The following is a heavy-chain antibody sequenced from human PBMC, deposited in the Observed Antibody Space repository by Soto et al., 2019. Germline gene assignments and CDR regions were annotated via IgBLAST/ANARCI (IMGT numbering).Heavy chain of an antibody. J-gene: IGHJ6*02. CDR2: ISYDGSNK. V-gene: IGHV3-30*18. D-gene: IGHD2-2*01. CDR1: GFTFSSYG. Sequence: QVQLVESGGGVVQPGRSLRLSCAASGFTFSSYGMHWVRQAPGKGLEWVAVISYDGSNKYYADSVKGRFTISRDNSKNTLYLQMNSLRAEDTAVYYCAKDAQYQQKYYYYGMDVWGQGTTVTVSS. CDR3: AKDAQYQQKYYYYGMDV.